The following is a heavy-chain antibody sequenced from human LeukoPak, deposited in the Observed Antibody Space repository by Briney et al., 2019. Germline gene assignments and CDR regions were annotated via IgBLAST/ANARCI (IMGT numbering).Heavy chain of an antibody. D-gene: IGHD4-17*01. CDR3: ARGPGYGDFDY. V-gene: IGHV4-61*01. CDR1: GGSVSSGTYY. J-gene: IGHJ4*02. Sequence: PETLSLTCTVSGGSVSSGTYYWNWIRQPPGKGLEWIGYIYYSGSTNYNPSLKSRVTISADTSKNQFSLKLRSVTAADTAVYYCARGPGYGDFDYWGQGTLVTVSS. CDR2: IYYSGST.